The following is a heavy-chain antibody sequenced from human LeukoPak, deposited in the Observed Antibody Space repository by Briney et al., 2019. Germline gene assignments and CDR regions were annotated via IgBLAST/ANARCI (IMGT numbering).Heavy chain of an antibody. CDR1: GGSISNYY. Sequence: SETLSLTCTVSGGSISNYYWSWIRQPPGKGLEWIGYIYYSGSTNYNPSLKSRVTISVDTSKNQFSLKLRSVTAADTAVYYCARSGFGALFAPLDYWGQGTLVTVSS. CDR2: IYYSGST. J-gene: IGHJ4*02. V-gene: IGHV4-59*01. CDR3: ARSGFGALFAPLDY. D-gene: IGHD3-10*01.